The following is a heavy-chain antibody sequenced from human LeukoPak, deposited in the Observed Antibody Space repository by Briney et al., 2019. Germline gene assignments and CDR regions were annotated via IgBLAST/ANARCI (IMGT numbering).Heavy chain of an antibody. CDR2: ISGSGTTT. Sequence: PGGSLRLSCVASGFTFSTFDMSWVRQPPGKGLEWVATISGSGTTTNYADSVKGRFTVSSDIFRNTLYLQMSSLRAEDTAIYYCAKDQSFSDWGQGTLVTVSS. D-gene: IGHD3-3*02. V-gene: IGHV3-23*01. CDR1: GFTFSTFD. CDR3: AKDQSFSD. J-gene: IGHJ4*02.